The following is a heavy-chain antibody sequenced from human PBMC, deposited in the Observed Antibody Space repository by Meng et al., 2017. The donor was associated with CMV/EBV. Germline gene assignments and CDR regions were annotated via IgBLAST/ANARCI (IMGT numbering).Heavy chain of an antibody. CDR1: GFTFSSYA. CDR3: AVSGGRRYYDFWSGSYGMDV. D-gene: IGHD3-3*01. V-gene: IGHV3-23*01. J-gene: IGHJ6*02. Sequence: GESLKISCAASGFTFSSYAMSWVRQAPGKGLEWVSAISGSGGSTYYADSVKGRFTISRDNAKNSLYLQMNSLRAEDTAVYYCAVSGGRRYYDFWSGSYGMDVWGQGTTVTVSS. CDR2: ISGSGGST.